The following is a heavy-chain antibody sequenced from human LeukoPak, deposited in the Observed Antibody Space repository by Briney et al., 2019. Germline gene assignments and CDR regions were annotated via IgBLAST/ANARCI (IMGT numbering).Heavy chain of an antibody. CDR2: IYYSGST. Sequence: SETLSLTCTVSGGSISSGGYYWSWIRQHPGKGLEWIGYIYYSGSTYYNPSLKSRVTISVDTSKNQFSLKLSSVTAADTAVYYCARATTKEYYFDYWGQGTLVTVSS. V-gene: IGHV4-31*03. CDR3: ARATTKEYYFDY. CDR1: GGSISSGGYY. J-gene: IGHJ4*02. D-gene: IGHD4-11*01.